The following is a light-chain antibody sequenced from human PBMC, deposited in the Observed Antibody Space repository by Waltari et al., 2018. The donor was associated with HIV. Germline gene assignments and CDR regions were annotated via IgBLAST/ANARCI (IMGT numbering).Light chain of an antibody. CDR3: QQYNNWPVQYT. J-gene: IGKJ2*01. Sequence: EIVMLQSPATLSVSPGERATLSCRASQSVSSKLAWYQQKPGQAPRLLIYGASTRSTGIPGRFSGSESGTEFILTISSLQSEDCAVYYCQQYNNWPVQYTFGQGTKLEIK. CDR1: QSVSSK. CDR2: GAS. V-gene: IGKV3D-15*01.